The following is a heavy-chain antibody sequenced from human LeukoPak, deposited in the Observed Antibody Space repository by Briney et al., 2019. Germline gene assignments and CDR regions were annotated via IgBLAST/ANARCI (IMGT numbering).Heavy chain of an antibody. CDR2: ISGSGGST. CDR3: AKDPWVIAARGGFDY. D-gene: IGHD6-6*01. CDR1: GFTFSSYA. Sequence: GGSLRLSCAASGFTFSSYAMSWVRQSPGKGLGWVSAISGSGGSTYYADSVKGRFTISRDNSKNTLYLQRNSVRAEDTAVYYCAKDPWVIAARGGFDYWGQGTLVTVSS. J-gene: IGHJ4*02. V-gene: IGHV3-23*01.